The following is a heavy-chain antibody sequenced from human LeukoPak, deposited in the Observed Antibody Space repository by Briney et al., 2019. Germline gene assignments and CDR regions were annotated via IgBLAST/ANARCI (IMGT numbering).Heavy chain of an antibody. J-gene: IGHJ4*02. CDR3: ARRGDDEFYY. D-gene: IGHD2-21*02. CDR1: GYSFTSYW. V-gene: IGHV5-51*01. Sequence: GESLKISCKASGYSFTSYWIGWVRQMPGKGLEWMGSFYPGDSDTRYSPSFQGQVSNSADKSINTAYLQWSSLKASDTAIYYCARRGDDEFYYWGEGTLVTVSS. CDR2: FYPGDSDT.